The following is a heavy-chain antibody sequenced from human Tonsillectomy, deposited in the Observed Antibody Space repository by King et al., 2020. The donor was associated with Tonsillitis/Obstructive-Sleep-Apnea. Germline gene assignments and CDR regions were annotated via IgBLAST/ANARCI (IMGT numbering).Heavy chain of an antibody. CDR3: ARDTRIAVAQGDAFDI. D-gene: IGHD6-19*01. V-gene: IGHV1-18*01. CDR1: EYTFTSYG. J-gene: IGHJ3*02. CDR2: IRADSCNT. Sequence: VQLVEYGSEVKKPGASVKVACKASEYTFTSYGISWVRQDTGQGLEIMEWIRADSCNTTDAQKLQGRVTMTTDTSTSTAYMELRSLRSDDTAVYYCARDTRIAVAQGDAFDIWGQGTMVTVSS.